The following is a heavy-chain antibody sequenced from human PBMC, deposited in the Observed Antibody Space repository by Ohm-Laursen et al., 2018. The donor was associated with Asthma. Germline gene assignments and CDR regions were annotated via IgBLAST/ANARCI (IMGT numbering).Heavy chain of an antibody. J-gene: IGHJ3*01. CDR2: IFSNGGYS. CDR1: GFTFSDYA. V-gene: IGHV3-64*02. CDR3: ARGHRSSWFDAFDV. Sequence: SLRLSCSASGFTFSDYATHWVRQAPGKGLEYVSSIFSNGGYSHYADSVKGRFIISRDNSKNTLHLQLGSLRPDDTAVYYCARGHRSSWFDAFDVWGHGTVVTVSS. D-gene: IGHD6-13*01.